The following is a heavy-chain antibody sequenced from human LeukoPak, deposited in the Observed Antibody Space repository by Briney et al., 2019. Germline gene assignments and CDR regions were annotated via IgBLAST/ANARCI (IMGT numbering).Heavy chain of an antibody. CDR1: GYSISSGYY. D-gene: IGHD3-3*01. Sequence: PSETLSLTCTVSGYSISSGYYWGWIRQPPGKGLEWIGSIYHSGSTYYNPSLKSRVTISVDTSKNQFSLKLSSVTAVDTAVYYCARGLGVAGDAFDIWGQGTMVTVSS. V-gene: IGHV4-38-2*02. J-gene: IGHJ3*02. CDR2: IYHSGST. CDR3: ARGLGVAGDAFDI.